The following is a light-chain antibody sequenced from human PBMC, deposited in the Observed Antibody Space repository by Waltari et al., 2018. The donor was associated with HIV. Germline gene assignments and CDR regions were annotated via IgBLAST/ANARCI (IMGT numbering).Light chain of an antibody. CDR1: QRLLHSAAKTY. V-gene: IGKV2D-29*01. CDR3: MQIMQIPWT. J-gene: IGKJ1*01. Sequence: IVLTHTPLSLSVTPGQPPSTSCKSSQRLLHSAAKTYLDWFLQKPGQPPHLLIYEVSKRFSGVPDRFSGSGSGTDFTLKISRVEAEDVGVYYCMQIMQIPWTLGQGTRVEIK. CDR2: EVS.